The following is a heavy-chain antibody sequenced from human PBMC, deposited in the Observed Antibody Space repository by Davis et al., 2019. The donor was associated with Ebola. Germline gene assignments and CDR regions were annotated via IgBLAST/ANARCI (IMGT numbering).Heavy chain of an antibody. Sequence: PGGSLRLSCAASGFTFRSYAMSWVRQAPGKGLEWVSTISGSGGSTYYADSVKGRFTISRDNSKNTLYLQMNSLRADDTAVYYCAKELPEVATSRGPFDYWGQGTLVAVSS. CDR2: ISGSGGST. CDR1: GFTFRSYA. V-gene: IGHV3-23*01. CDR3: AKELPEVATSRGPFDY. J-gene: IGHJ4*02. D-gene: IGHD5-12*01.